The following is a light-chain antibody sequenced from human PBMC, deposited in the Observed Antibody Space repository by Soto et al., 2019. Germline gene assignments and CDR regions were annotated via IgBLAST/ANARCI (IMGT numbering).Light chain of an antibody. CDR2: LNADGAH. CDR3: QTWGPGIQL. V-gene: IGLV4-69*01. Sequence: QLVLTQSPSASASLGASVRFTCTLSSGHSSYAIAWHQQRPEKGPRFLMNLNADGAHNRGDGVPDRFSGSSSGAERYLTISNLQSDDEADYYCQTWGPGIQLFGGGTKLTVL. CDR1: SGHSSYA. J-gene: IGLJ3*02.